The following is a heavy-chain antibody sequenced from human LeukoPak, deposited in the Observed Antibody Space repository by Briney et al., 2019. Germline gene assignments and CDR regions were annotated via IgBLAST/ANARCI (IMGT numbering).Heavy chain of an antibody. CDR2: INHSGST. J-gene: IGHJ4*02. D-gene: IGHD6-13*01. CDR3: ARHGKPIAAAGRGTIDY. CDR1: GGSFSGYY. Sequence: SETLSLTCAVYGGSFSGYYWSWIRQPPGKGLEWIGEINHSGSTNYNPSLKSRVTISVDTSKNQFSLKLSSVTAADTAVYYCARHGKPIAAAGRGTIDYWGQGTLVTVSS. V-gene: IGHV4-34*01.